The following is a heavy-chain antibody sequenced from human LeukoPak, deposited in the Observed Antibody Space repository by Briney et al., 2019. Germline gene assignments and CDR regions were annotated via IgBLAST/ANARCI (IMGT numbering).Heavy chain of an antibody. J-gene: IGHJ4*02. Sequence: GGSLRLSCAASGFTFSSYAMSWVRQAPGKGLEWVSAISGSGGSTYYADSVKGRFTISRDNSKNTLYLQMNSLRAEGTAVYYCAKDPGFDYGSGSYFDYWGQGTLVTVSS. V-gene: IGHV3-23*01. CDR3: AKDPGFDYGSGSYFDY. D-gene: IGHD3-10*01. CDR2: ISGSGGST. CDR1: GFTFSSYA.